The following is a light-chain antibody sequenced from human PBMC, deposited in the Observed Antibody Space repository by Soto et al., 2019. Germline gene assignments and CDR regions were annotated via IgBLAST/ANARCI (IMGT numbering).Light chain of an antibody. CDR1: QSVSSSY. V-gene: IGKV3-20*01. Sequence: PGERATLSCRASQSVSSSYLAWYQQKPGQAPRLVIYGTSSRATGIPDRFSGSGSGTDFTLTISRLEPEDFAIYYCQQYGSTPLTFGGGTKVEIK. CDR3: QQYGSTPLT. CDR2: GTS. J-gene: IGKJ4*01.